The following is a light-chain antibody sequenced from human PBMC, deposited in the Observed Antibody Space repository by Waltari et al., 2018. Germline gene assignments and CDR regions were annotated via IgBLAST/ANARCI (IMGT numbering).Light chain of an antibody. CDR1: SSNIGSNT. V-gene: IGLV1-44*01. CDR3: AAWDDSLNGYV. CDR2: SNS. J-gene: IGLJ1*01. Sequence: QSVLTQPPSASGTPGQRVTISCSGSSSNIGSNTVNWYQQLPGTAPKLLIYSNSQRPSGVPDRFSGSTPGTSASLAISGLQSEDEADYYCAAWDDSLNGYVFGTGTKVTVL.